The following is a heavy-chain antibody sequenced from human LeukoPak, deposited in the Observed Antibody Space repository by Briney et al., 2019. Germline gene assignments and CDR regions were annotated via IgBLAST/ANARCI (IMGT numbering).Heavy chain of an antibody. CDR3: IAHFPYFYGFDV. V-gene: IGHV3-15*01. CDR1: GFTIGTAW. CDR2: IKSEGEGATT. J-gene: IGHJ5*02. Sequence: GGSLRLSCVSSGFTIGTAWMSWVRQAPGKGLEWLGHIKSEGEGATTDYAAPAKGRFAISRDDSKNMIYLQMSSLKIDDTAIYYCIAHFPYFYGFDVWGQGTLVTVSS. D-gene: IGHD4-17*01.